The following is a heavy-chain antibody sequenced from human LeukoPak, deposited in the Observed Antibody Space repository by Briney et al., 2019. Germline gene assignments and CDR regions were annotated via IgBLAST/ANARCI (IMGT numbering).Heavy chain of an antibody. CDR1: GYTFTAYY. CDR3: AKNGNTGYTSSWYWFDP. V-gene: IGHV1-2*02. Sequence: ASVKVSCKASGYTFTAYYMHWARQAPGQGLEWMGWINPNSGGTNYAQKFQGRVTMTRDTSISTAYMELTRLTFDDTAVCYCAKNGNTGYTSSWYWFDPWGQGTLVTVSS. D-gene: IGHD6-13*01. CDR2: INPNSGGT. J-gene: IGHJ5*02.